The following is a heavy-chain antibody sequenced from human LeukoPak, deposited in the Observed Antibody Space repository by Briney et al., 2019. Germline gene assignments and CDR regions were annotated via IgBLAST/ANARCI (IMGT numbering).Heavy chain of an antibody. V-gene: IGHV3-21*01. CDR1: NFTFSSST. D-gene: IGHD1-20*01. CDR3: AREYNSPNRFDY. Sequence: GGSLRLSCAATNFTFSSSTMNWVRQAPGKGLEWVSSISRSSSYINYADSVKGRLTISRDNAKNSLYLQMNSLRAEDTAVYYCAREYNSPNRFDYWGQGTLVTVSS. J-gene: IGHJ4*02. CDR2: ISRSSSYI.